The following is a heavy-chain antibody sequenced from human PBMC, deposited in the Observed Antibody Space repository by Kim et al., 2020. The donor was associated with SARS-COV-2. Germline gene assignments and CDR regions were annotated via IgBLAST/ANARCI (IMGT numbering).Heavy chain of an antibody. J-gene: IGHJ6*02. D-gene: IGHD6-13*01. V-gene: IGHV4-34*01. Sequence: SETLSLTCAVYGGSFSGYYWSWIRQPPGKGLEWIGEINHSGSTNYNPSLKSRVTISVDTSKNQFSLKLSSVTAADTAVYYCARVLGVAAAQGGLDYYYGMDVWGQGTTVTVSS. CDR3: ARVLGVAAAQGGLDYYYGMDV. CDR1: GGSFSGYY. CDR2: INHSGST.